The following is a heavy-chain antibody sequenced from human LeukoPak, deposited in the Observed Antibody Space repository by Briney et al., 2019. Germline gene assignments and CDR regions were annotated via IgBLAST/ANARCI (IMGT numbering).Heavy chain of an antibody. CDR3: ATGYDYIWGSYRYRPAPPFDY. D-gene: IGHD3-16*02. J-gene: IGHJ4*02. CDR1: GYTLTELS. V-gene: IGHV1-24*01. CDR2: FDPEDGET. Sequence: ASVKVSCKVSGYTLTELSMHWVRQAPGKGPEWMGGFDPEDGETIYAQKFQGRVTMTEDTSTDTAYMELSSLRSEDTAVYYCATGYDYIWGSYRYRPAPPFDYWGQGTLVTVSS.